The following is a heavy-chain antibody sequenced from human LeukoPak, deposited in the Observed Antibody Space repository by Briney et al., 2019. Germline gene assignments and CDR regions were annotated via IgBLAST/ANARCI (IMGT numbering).Heavy chain of an antibody. D-gene: IGHD3-9*01. CDR2: INSDGSST. V-gene: IGHV3-74*01. CDR3: ARTGDYDILTGYTTNTIDY. Sequence: PGGSLRLSCAASGFTFSSYWMHWVRQAPGKGLVWVSRINSDGSSTSYADSVKGRFTISRDNAKNTLYLQMNSLRAEDTAVYYCARTGDYDILTGYTTNTIDYWGQGTLVTVSS. J-gene: IGHJ4*02. CDR1: GFTFSSYW.